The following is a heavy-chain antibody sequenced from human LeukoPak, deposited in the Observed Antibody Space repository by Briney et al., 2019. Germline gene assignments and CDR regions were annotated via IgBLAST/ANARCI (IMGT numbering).Heavy chain of an antibody. D-gene: IGHD6-13*01. Sequence: PSETLSLTCTVPGGSISSYYWSWIRQPAGKGLEWIGRIYTSGSTNYNPSLKSRVTMSVDTSKNQLSLKLSSVTAADTAVYYCAGGGIAAAGTGRSDPWGQGTLVTVSS. CDR3: AGGGIAAAGTGRSDP. CDR2: IYTSGST. V-gene: IGHV4-4*07. J-gene: IGHJ5*02. CDR1: GGSISSYY.